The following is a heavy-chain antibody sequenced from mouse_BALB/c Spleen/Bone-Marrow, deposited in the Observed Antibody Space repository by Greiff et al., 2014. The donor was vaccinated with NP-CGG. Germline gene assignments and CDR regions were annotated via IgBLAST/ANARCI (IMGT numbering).Heavy chain of an antibody. V-gene: IGHV5-6-3*01. Sequence: EVQLVESGGGLVQPGGSLKLSCAASGFTFSSYGMSWVRQTPGKRLELVATINSNGGSTYYPDSVKGRFTISRDNAKNTLYLQMSSLKSEDTAMYYCARDGSSYEGNYFDYWGQGTTLTVSS. CDR1: GFTFSSYG. CDR2: INSNGGST. D-gene: IGHD1-1*01. CDR3: ARDGSSYEGNYFDY. J-gene: IGHJ2*01.